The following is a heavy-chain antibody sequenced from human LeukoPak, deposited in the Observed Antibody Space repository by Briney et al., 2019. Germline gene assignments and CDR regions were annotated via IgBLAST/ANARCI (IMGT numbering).Heavy chain of an antibody. J-gene: IGHJ4*02. CDR1: GYSFTSYW. CDR3: ARHHGRTYYDFWSGYLVD. V-gene: IGHV5-51*01. Sequence: GESLKISCKGSGYSFTSYWIGWVRQMPGKGLEWMGIIYPGDSDTRYSPSFQGQVTISADKSISTAYLQWSSLKASDTAMYYCARHHGRTYYDFWSGYLVDWGQGTLVTVSS. D-gene: IGHD3-3*01. CDR2: IYPGDSDT.